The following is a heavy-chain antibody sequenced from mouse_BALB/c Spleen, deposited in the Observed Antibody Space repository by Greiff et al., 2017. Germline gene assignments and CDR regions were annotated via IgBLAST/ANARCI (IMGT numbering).Heavy chain of an antibody. CDR2: ISSGSSTI. CDR1: GFTFSSFG. CDR3: ARWLTGTEGFYFDY. D-gene: IGHD4-1*01. Sequence: EVQLVESGGGLVQPGGSRKLSCAASGFTFSSFGMHWVRQAPEKGLEWVAYISSGSSTIYYADTVKGRFTISRDNPKNTLFLQMTSLRSEDTAMYYCARWLTGTEGFYFDYWGQGTTLTVSS. V-gene: IGHV5-17*02. J-gene: IGHJ2*01.